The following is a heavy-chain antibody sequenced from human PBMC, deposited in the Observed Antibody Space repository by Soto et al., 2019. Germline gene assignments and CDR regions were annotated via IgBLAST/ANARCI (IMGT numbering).Heavy chain of an antibody. CDR2: IIPIFGTA. CDR1: GGTFSSYA. D-gene: IGHD5-12*01. CDR3: AREMAPSYYYYGMDV. V-gene: IGHV1-69*13. J-gene: IGHJ6*02. Sequence: ASVKVSCKASGGTFSSYAISWVRQAPGQGLEWMGGIIPIFGTANYAQKFQGRVTITADESTSTAYMELSSLRSEDTAVYYCAREMAPSYYYYGMDVWGQGTTVTVSS.